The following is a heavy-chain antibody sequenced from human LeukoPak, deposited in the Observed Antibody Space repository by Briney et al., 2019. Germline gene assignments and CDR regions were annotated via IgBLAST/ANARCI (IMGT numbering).Heavy chain of an antibody. J-gene: IGHJ4*02. CDR1: GGSFSGYY. V-gene: IGHV4-34*01. Sequence: KPSETLSLTCAVYGGSFSGYYWSWIRQPPGKGLEWIGEINHSGSTYYNPSLKSRVTISVDTSKNQFSLKLSSVTAADTAVYYCARTDSSIAARPAHNYWGQGTLVTVSS. CDR2: INHSGST. CDR3: ARTDSSIAARPAHNY. D-gene: IGHD6-6*01.